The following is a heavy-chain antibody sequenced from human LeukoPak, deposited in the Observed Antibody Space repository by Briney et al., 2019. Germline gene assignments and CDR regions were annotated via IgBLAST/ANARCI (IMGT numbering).Heavy chain of an antibody. CDR2: FDPEDGET. CDR3: ATDSHSSGWYGSYNYNYGMDV. D-gene: IGHD6-19*01. CDR1: GYTLTELS. Sequence: APVKVSCKVSGYTLTELSMHWVRQAPGKGLEWMGGFDPEDGETIYAQKFQGRVTMTEDTSTDTAYMELSSLRSEDTAVYYCATDSHSSGWYGSYNYNYGMDVWGQGTTVTVSS. V-gene: IGHV1-24*01. J-gene: IGHJ6*02.